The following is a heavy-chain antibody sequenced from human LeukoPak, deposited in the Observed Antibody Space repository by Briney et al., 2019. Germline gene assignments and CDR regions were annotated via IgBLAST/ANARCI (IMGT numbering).Heavy chain of an antibody. CDR1: GGSISGYY. CDR3: ARDKSSSGWYHY. Sequence: PSETPSLTCTVSGGSISGYYWSWIRQPPGKGLEWNGYIYYSGSTNYNPSLKSRVTISVDTSKNQFSLKLSSVTAADTAVYYCARDKSSSGWYHYWGQGTLVTVSS. V-gene: IGHV4-59*01. D-gene: IGHD6-19*01. CDR2: IYYSGST. J-gene: IGHJ4*02.